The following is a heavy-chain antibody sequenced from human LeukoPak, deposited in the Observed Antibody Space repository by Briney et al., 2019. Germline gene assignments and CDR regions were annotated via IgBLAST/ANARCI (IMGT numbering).Heavy chain of an antibody. Sequence: GGSLRLSCAASGFTFSSYWMTWVRQAPGKGLEWVANIKQDGSEKYYVDSMKGRFTISRDNAKNSLYLQMNSLRAEDTAVYYCARSTYYYDSSGYYYNSYYFDYWGQGTLVTVSS. D-gene: IGHD3-22*01. J-gene: IGHJ4*02. CDR3: ARSTYYYDSSGYYYNSYYFDY. CDR1: GFTFSSYW. CDR2: IKQDGSEK. V-gene: IGHV3-7*01.